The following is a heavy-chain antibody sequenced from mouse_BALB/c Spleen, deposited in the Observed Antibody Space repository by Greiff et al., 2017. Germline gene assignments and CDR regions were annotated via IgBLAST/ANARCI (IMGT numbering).Heavy chain of an antibody. V-gene: IGHV2-9*02. D-gene: IGHD2-4*01. CDR3: ARDYYDYDGAWFAY. CDR2: IWAGGST. CDR1: GFSLTSYG. J-gene: IGHJ3*01. Sequence: VKVVESGPGLVAPSQSLSITCTVSGFSLTSYGVHWVRQPPGKGLEWLGVIWAGGSTNYNSALMSRLSISKDNSKSQVFLKMNSLQTDDTAMYYCARDYYDYDGAWFAYWGQGTLVTVSA.